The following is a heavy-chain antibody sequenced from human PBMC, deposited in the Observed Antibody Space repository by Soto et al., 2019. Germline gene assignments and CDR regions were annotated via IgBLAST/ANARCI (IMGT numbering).Heavy chain of an antibody. CDR2: IIPIFGTA. D-gene: IGHD2-2*01. CDR3: AVGYCSSTSCYFYSLFGSMDV. V-gene: IGHV1-69*13. Sequence: SVKVSCKASGSTFSSYAISWVRQAPGQGLEWMGGIIPIFGTANYAQKFQGRVTITADESTSTAYMELSSLRSEDTAVYYCAVGYCSSTSCYFYSLFGSMDVWGQGTTVTVSS. J-gene: IGHJ6*02. CDR1: GSTFSSYA.